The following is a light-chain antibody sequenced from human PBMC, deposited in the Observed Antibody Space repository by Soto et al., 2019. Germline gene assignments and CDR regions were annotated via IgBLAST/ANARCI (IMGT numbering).Light chain of an antibody. J-gene: IGLJ1*01. CDR1: KSDLGDYNY. CDR3: CSYGGNDTYV. Sequence: QSALTQPRSVSGSPGQSVTISCTGTKSDLGDYNYVSWFQQHPGKTPKLMIYDVTRRPSGVPDRFSGSQSGNTASLTISGLQAEDEADYYCCSYGGNDTYVFGTGTKVTVL. V-gene: IGLV2-11*01. CDR2: DVT.